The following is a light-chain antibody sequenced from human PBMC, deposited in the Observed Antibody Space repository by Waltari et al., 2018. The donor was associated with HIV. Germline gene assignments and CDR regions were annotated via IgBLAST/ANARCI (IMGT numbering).Light chain of an antibody. V-gene: IGLV3-21*02. CDR1: TIGSKS. CDR3: HVWNSTSDLGV. J-gene: IGLJ7*01. CDR2: DDR. Sequence: SSVLTQPPSVSVAPGQTATIPCGGPTIGSKSVHWYQQRPGQAPVLVVYDDRVRPSGIPDRFSGSNSGNTATLTISRVEAGDEADYYCHVWNSTSDLGVFGGGTQLTVL.